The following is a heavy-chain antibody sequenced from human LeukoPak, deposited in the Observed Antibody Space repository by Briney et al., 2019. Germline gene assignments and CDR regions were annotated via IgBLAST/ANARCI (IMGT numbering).Heavy chain of an antibody. Sequence: GGSLRLSCAASGFTFSSYGMHWVRQAPGKGLEWVAVIWYDGSNKYYADSVKGRFTISRDNSKNTLYLQMNSLRAEDTAVYYCARDLGLSIAAAVAYYYYGMDVWGQGTTVTVSS. V-gene: IGHV3-33*01. D-gene: IGHD6-13*01. J-gene: IGHJ6*02. CDR1: GFTFSSYG. CDR2: IWYDGSNK. CDR3: ARDLGLSIAAAVAYYYYGMDV.